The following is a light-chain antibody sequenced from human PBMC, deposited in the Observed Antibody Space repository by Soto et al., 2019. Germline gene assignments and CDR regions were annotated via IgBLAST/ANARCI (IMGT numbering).Light chain of an antibody. J-gene: IGKJ5*01. CDR1: QFIDRY. Sequence: VWKESPGTLAFSQGERANVSCRSSQFIDRYLAWYRQIPGQAPRLLIYDASNRATGIPDRFSGGGSGTDFTLTISSLEPEDFAVYYCQQCSNWPPTFGQGTRLEIK. CDR2: DAS. CDR3: QQCSNWPPT. V-gene: IGKV3-11*01.